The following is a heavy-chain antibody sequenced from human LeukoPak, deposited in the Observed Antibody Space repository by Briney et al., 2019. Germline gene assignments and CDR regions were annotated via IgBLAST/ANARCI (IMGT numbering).Heavy chain of an antibody. J-gene: IGHJ6*02. CDR3: ARDPFQYYDFWSVTGPMDV. V-gene: IGHV1-46*01. Sequence: VASVKVSCKASGYTFTRYHIHWVRQAPGQGLEWMGVINPSAATTNYAQKFQGRVTITADKSTSTAYMELSSLRSEDTAVYYCARDPFQYYDFWSVTGPMDVWGQGTTVTVSS. CDR2: INPSAATT. D-gene: IGHD3-3*01. CDR1: GYTFTRYH.